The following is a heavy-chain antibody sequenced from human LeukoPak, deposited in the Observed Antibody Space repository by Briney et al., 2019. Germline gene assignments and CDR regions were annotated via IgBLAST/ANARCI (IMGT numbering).Heavy chain of an antibody. J-gene: IGHJ4*02. Sequence: PGRSLRLSCAASAFTFSSYGMHWVRQAPGKGLEWVAVISYDGSNKYYADSVKGRFTISRDNSKNTLYLQMNSLRAEDTAVYYCAKDWYGSGSYDYWGQGTLVTVSS. CDR2: ISYDGSNK. CDR3: AKDWYGSGSYDY. V-gene: IGHV3-30*18. CDR1: AFTFSSYG. D-gene: IGHD3-10*01.